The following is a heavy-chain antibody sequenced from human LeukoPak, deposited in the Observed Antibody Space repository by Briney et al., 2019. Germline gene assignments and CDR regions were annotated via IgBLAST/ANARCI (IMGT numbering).Heavy chain of an antibody. CDR3: AKDRYSYAFEYSDS. Sequence: GGSLRLSCAASGFTFSNSAMSWVRQAPGKGLEWVANIKEDGSQINHVDSVKGRFTISRDNAKNSLYLQMNSLRVEDTAVYYCAKDRYSYAFEYSDSWGQGTLATVSS. D-gene: IGHD5-18*01. CDR1: GFTFSNSA. J-gene: IGHJ4*02. CDR2: IKEDGSQI. V-gene: IGHV3-7*01.